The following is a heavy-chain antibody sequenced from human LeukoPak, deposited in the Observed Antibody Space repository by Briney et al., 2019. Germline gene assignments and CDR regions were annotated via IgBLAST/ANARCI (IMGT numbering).Heavy chain of an antibody. CDR2: IHYSGNT. D-gene: IGHD3-16*02. Sequence: PSETLSLTCTVSGGSISSYHWNWIRQPPGKGLEWIGYIHYSGNTDYNPSLKSRVTISLHTSKNQFSLNLSSVTAADTALYYCARGAQLTGVPNVWGTYRYFDYWGRGTLVTVSS. J-gene: IGHJ4*02. CDR3: ARGAQLTGVPNVWGTYRYFDY. CDR1: GGSISSYH. V-gene: IGHV4-59*08.